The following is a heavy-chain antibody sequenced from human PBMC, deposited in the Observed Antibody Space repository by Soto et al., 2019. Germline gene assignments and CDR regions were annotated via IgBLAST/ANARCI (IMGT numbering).Heavy chain of an antibody. CDR1: GFTFSNYA. D-gene: IGHD6-25*01. V-gene: IGHV3-23*01. CDR2: ISGSGGGT. Sequence: GGSLRLSCAASGFTFSNYAMSWVRQAPGKGLEWVSGISGSGGGTFYADSVKGRFTISRDNSKNTLYLQMNSLRAEDTAVYYCARERNSSGDENDYYYGMDVWGQGTTVTVSS. J-gene: IGHJ6*02. CDR3: ARERNSSGDENDYYYGMDV.